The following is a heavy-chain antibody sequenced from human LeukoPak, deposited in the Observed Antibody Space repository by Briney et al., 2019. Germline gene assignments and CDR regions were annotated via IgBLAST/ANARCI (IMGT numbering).Heavy chain of an antibody. CDR1: GFTFGSYA. J-gene: IGHJ4*02. Sequence: PGGSLRLSCAASGFTFGSYALHWVRQAPGKGLEYVSAISPDGGNTNYAESVKGRFTISRDDSKNMLYLQMGSLRDDDMAVYYCARVSNNYCVDYWGQGTLVTVSS. CDR3: ARVSNNYCVDY. V-gene: IGHV3-64*02. CDR2: ISPDGGNT. D-gene: IGHD2-21*01.